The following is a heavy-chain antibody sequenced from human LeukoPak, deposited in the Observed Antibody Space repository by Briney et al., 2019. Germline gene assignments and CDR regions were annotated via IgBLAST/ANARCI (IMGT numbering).Heavy chain of an antibody. CDR2: ISGSGGST. Sequence: GGSLRLSCAASGFTFDDYAMSWVRQAPGKGLEWVSAISGSGGSTYYADSVKGRFTISRDNSKNTLYLQMNSLRAEDTAVYYCALFTVVMPSYWGQGTLVTVSS. CDR3: ALFTVVMPSY. D-gene: IGHD4-23*01. J-gene: IGHJ4*02. CDR1: GFTFDDYA. V-gene: IGHV3-23*01.